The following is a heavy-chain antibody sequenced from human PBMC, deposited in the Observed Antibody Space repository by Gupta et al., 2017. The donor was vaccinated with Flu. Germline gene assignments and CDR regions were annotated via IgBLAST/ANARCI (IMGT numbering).Heavy chain of an antibody. J-gene: IGHJ4*02. CDR2: ISGSGDCT. Sequence: PGKGLGWVSAISGSGDCTYYADSVKGRFTIARDNSKNTLYLQMSSLRDDDTAVYYCAKEFCSGAGCSDDPFDYWGQGTLVTVSS. D-gene: IGHD2-15*01. V-gene: IGHV3-23*01. CDR3: AKEFCSGAGCSDDPFDY.